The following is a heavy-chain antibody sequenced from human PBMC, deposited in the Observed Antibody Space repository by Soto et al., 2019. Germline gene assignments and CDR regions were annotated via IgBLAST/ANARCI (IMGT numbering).Heavy chain of an antibody. J-gene: IGHJ6*02. CDR1: GFTFSSYA. D-gene: IGHD6-19*01. V-gene: IGHV3-23*01. CDR2: ISGSGGIT. Sequence: GGSLRLSCAASGFTFSSYAMSWVRQAPGKGLEWVSAISGSGGITNYAVSVKGRFTTSRDNSKNTQYLQMNSLRAEDTDVYYCAKMGAVADYWDYGMDDWGPGTTVTVS. CDR3: AKMGAVADYWDYGMDD.